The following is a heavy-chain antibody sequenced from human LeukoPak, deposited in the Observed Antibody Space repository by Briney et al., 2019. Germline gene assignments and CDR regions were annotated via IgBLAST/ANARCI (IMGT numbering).Heavy chain of an antibody. CDR1: GXXXXXXX. V-gene: IGHV3-33*01. J-gene: IGHJ5*02. Sequence: GGSLRLSCAXXGXXXXXXXXXXXXXAXXXXLXXVXXXXYXGSXKXYXDSVKGXFTXSXDNSKNTLYLQMNSLRAEDTAVXYCARDPLRVPIEANWFDPWGQGTLVTVSS. CDR3: ARDPLRVPIEANWFDP. CDR2: XXYXGSXK. D-gene: IGHD5/OR15-5a*01.